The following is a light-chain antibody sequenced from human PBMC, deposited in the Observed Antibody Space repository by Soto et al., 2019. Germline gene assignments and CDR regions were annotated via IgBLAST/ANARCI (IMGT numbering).Light chain of an antibody. Sequence: QSVLTQPPSASGSPGQSVTIPCTGTSSDVGAYIFVSWYQQHPGKAPKLMIYDVNRRPSGVPDRFSGSKSGNTASLTVSGLQAEDEADYYCVSFAGGTYVFGTGTKVTVL. V-gene: IGLV2-8*01. J-gene: IGLJ1*01. CDR2: DVN. CDR1: SSDVGAYIF. CDR3: VSFAGGTYV.